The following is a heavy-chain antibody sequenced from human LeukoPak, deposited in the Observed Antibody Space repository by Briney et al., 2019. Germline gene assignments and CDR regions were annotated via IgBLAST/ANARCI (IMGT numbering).Heavy chain of an antibody. CDR3: ARDQVAGTFDY. CDR2: TSSSSSYI. V-gene: IGHV3-21*01. Sequence: GGSLRLSCAASGFTVSSNYMNWVRQAPGKGLEWVSSTSSSSSYIYYADSVKGRFTISRDNAKNSLYLQMNSLRAEDTAVYSCARDQVAGTFDYWGQGTQVTVSS. D-gene: IGHD6-19*01. CDR1: GFTVSSNY. J-gene: IGHJ4*02.